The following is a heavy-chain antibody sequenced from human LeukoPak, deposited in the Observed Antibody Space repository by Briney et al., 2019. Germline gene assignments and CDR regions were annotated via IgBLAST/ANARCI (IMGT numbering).Heavy chain of an antibody. D-gene: IGHD2-2*01. CDR1: GFTFNNYA. V-gene: IGHV3-23*01. CDR2: ISGSGDRT. CDR3: AKPGHLGGVVGVPAAPPAGYFDY. Sequence: GGSLRLSRAASGFTFNNYAMNWVRQVPGRGLEWVSGISGSGDRTDYADSVKGRFTISRDNSKNTLYLQMNSLRAEDTAIYYCAKPGHLGGVVGVPAAPPAGYFDYWGQGTLVTVSS. J-gene: IGHJ4*02.